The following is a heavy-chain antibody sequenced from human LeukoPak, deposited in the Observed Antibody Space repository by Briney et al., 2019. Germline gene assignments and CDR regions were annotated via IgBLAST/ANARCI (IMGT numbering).Heavy chain of an antibody. CDR2: IHSSGST. CDR3: ARDRPGGSSLDY. V-gene: IGHV4-59*01. CDR1: GGSISSYY. J-gene: IGHJ4*02. Sequence: SETLSLTCTVSGGSISSYYWSWIRQSPGKGLEWIAYIHSSGSTSYNPSLKSRVTISVDTSKNEFSLKLTSVNAADTAVYYCARDRPGGSSLDYWGQGILVTVSS. D-gene: IGHD6-13*01.